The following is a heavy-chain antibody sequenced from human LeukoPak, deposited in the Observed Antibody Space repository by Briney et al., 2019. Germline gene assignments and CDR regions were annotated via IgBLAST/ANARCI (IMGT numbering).Heavy chain of an antibody. CDR2: ISGSGGST. V-gene: IGHV3-23*01. Sequence: GGSLRLSCAASGFTFSSYAMSWVRQAPGKGLEWVSAISGSGGSTYYADSVKGRFTISRDNSKNTLYLQMNSLRAEDTAVYYCATRILRYYDFWSGGFDYWGQGTLVTVSS. J-gene: IGHJ4*02. CDR3: ATRILRYYDFWSGGFDY. D-gene: IGHD3-3*01. CDR1: GFTFSSYA.